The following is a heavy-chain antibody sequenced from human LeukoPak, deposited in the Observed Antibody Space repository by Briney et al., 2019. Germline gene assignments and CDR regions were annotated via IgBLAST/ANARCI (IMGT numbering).Heavy chain of an antibody. CDR1: GFTFSNYA. V-gene: IGHV3-23*01. D-gene: IGHD4-17*01. Sequence: GGSLRLSCAASGFTFSNYAMSLVRQAPGKGLEWVSAISGRGGTTYYADSVKGRFTISRDNSKNTLYLQMNSLRAEDTAVYYCAKVSTYGDDYHDAFDIWGQGTMVTVSS. CDR3: AKVSTYGDDYHDAFDI. J-gene: IGHJ3*02. CDR2: ISGRGGTT.